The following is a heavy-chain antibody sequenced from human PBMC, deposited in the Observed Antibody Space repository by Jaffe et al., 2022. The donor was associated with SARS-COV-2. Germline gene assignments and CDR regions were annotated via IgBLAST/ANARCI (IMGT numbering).Heavy chain of an antibody. J-gene: IGHJ4*02. CDR2: ISGSGGST. CDR3: AKPGYSSGWYAGGFDY. CDR1: GFTFSSYA. D-gene: IGHD6-19*01. V-gene: IGHV3-23*01. Sequence: EVQLLESGGGLVQPGGSLRLSCAASGFTFSSYAMSWVRQAPGKGLEWVSAISGSGGSTYYADSVKGRFTISRDNSKNTLYLQMNSLRAEDTAVYYCAKPGYSSGWYAGGFDYWGQGTLVTVSS.